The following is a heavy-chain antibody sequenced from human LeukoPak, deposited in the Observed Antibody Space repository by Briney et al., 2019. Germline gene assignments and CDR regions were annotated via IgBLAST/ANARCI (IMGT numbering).Heavy chain of an antibody. J-gene: IGHJ4*02. V-gene: IGHV4-4*07. Sequence: PSETLSLTCTVSGGSISSYYWSWIRQPAGKGLEWIGRIYTSGSTNYNPSLKSRVTMSVDTSKNQLSLKLSSVTAADTAVYYCARSAHSGSYSPFDYWGQGTLVTVSS. D-gene: IGHD1-26*01. CDR2: IYTSGST. CDR3: ARSAHSGSYSPFDY. CDR1: GGSISSYY.